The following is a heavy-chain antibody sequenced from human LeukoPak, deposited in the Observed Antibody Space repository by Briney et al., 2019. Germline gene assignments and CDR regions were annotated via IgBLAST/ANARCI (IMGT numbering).Heavy chain of an antibody. D-gene: IGHD3-10*01. V-gene: IGHV1-24*01. J-gene: IGHJ4*02. Sequence: ASVKVSCKVSGYTLTELSMHWVRQAPGKGLEWMGGFDPEDGETIYAQKFQGRVTMTRDTSISTAYMELSRQRSDDTAVYYCARERKMVRGVIDYWGQGTLVTVSS. CDR2: FDPEDGET. CDR3: ARERKMVRGVIDY. CDR1: GYTLTELS.